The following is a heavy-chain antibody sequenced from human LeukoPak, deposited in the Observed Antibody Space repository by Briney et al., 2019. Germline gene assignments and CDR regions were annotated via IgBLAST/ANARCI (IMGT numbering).Heavy chain of an antibody. CDR1: GFTFSSHG. D-gene: IGHD6-19*01. V-gene: IGHV3-33*01. CDR2: IWYDGSNK. CDR3: ATQAVAGDFDY. Sequence: GGSLRLSWAASGFTFSSHGMHWIRQAPGKGLEWVAVIWYDGSNKYYADSVKGRFTISRDNSKNTLYLQMNSLRAEDTAVYYCATQAVAGDFDYWGQGTLVTVSS. J-gene: IGHJ4*02.